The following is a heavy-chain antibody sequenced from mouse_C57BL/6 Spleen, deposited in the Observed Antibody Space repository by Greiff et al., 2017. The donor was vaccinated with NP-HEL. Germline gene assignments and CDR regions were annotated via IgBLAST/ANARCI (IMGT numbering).Heavy chain of an antibody. D-gene: IGHD1-1*01. CDR2: INYDGSST. CDR3: AREVYYYGSSYAMDY. J-gene: IGHJ4*01. Sequence: EVQLVESEGGLVQPGSSMKLSCTASGFTFSDYYMAWVRQVPEKGLEWVANINYDGSSTYYLDSLQSRFIISRDNAKNILYLQMSSLKSEDTATYYCAREVYYYGSSYAMDYWGQGTSVTVSS. CDR1: GFTFSDYY. V-gene: IGHV5-16*01.